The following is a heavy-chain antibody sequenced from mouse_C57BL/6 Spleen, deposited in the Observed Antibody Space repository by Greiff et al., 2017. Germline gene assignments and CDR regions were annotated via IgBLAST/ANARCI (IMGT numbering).Heavy chain of an antibody. D-gene: IGHD2-14*01. Sequence: EVKLMESGAELVKPGASVKLSCTASGFNIKDYYMHWVKQRTEQGLEWIGRIDPEAGETTYAPKFPGKATITADTSSNTAYLQLSSLTSEDTAVYYCARYRGNYSDYWGQGTTLTVSS. CDR2: IDPEAGET. CDR3: ARYRGNYSDY. CDR1: GFNIKDYY. J-gene: IGHJ2*01. V-gene: IGHV14-2*01.